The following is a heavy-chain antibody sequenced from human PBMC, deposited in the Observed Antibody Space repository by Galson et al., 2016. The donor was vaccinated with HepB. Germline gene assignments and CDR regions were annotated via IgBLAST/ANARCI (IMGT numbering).Heavy chain of an antibody. D-gene: IGHD3-10*01. CDR1: GIVVSSTH. V-gene: IGHV3-53*01. CDR2: IRYTGNT. CDR3: ARGPDGPADC. J-gene: IGHJ4*02. Sequence: SLRLSCAASGIVVSSTHFSWVRQTPGKGLEWVSGIRYTGNTSYTDSVKGRFTISRDNSKNTLFLQMDSLRAEDTALYYCARGPDGPADCWGQGTLVTVSS.